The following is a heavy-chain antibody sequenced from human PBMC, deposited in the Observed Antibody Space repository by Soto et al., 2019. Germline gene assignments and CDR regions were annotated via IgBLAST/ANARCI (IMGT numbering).Heavy chain of an antibody. V-gene: IGHV4-30-4*01. Sequence: SETLSLTCSVSGDSISSVDYFWAWIRQPPGQSLEYIGYIYKSATTYYNPSFESRVAISLDTSKSQFSLNVTSVTAADTAVYFCARGQYCLTGRCFPNWFDSWGQGTLVTVYS. J-gene: IGHJ5*01. CDR3: ARGQYCLTGRCFPNWFDS. CDR2: IYKSATT. D-gene: IGHD7-27*01. CDR1: GDSISSVDYF.